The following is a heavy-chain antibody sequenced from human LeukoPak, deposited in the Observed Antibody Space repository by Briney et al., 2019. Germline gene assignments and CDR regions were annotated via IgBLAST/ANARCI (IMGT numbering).Heavy chain of an antibody. Sequence: ASVKVSCKASGYTFSDYFMHWVRQAPGRGLEWVGWINPKSGGANSAQKFQGRVTMNRDTSISTGYMELSSLRSDDTAIYYCARDRYGDGFAFFDYWGQGTLVTVSS. CDR1: GYTFSDYF. CDR2: INPKSGGA. D-gene: IGHD5-24*01. V-gene: IGHV1-2*02. CDR3: ARDRYGDGFAFFDY. J-gene: IGHJ4*02.